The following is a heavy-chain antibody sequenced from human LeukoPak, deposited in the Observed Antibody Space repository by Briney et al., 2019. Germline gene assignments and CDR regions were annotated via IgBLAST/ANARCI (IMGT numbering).Heavy chain of an antibody. V-gene: IGHV4-34*01. J-gene: IGHJ4*02. D-gene: IGHD2-15*01. CDR3: ARGRDCSGGSCYIYYFDY. Sequence: PGGSLRLSCAASGFTFSSYAMSWIRQPPGKGLEWIGEINHSGSTNYNPSLKSRVTISVDTSKNQFSLKLSSVTAADTAVYYCARGRDCSGGSCYIYYFDYWGQGTLVTVSS. CDR1: GFTFSSYA. CDR2: INHSGST.